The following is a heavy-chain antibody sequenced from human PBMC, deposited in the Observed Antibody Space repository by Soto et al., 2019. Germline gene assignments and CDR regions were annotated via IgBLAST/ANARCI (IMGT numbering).Heavy chain of an antibody. CDR3: ARGGSYWARRHYFDS. CDR2: VTPRNGDT. V-gene: IGHV1-8*02. CDR1: GYTFTSYD. D-gene: IGHD2-8*02. J-gene: IGHJ4*02. Sequence: QVQLVQSGAEMKKPGASVKVSCKASGYTFTSYDINWVRQAPGQGPEWMGWVTPRNGDTAFAQKYQGRVTVTSNTSMSTVYMELSNLRSDDTAVYYCARGGSYWARRHYFDSWGQGTLVTVSS.